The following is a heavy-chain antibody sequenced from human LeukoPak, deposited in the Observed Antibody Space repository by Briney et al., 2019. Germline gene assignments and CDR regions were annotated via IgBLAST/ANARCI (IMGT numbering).Heavy chain of an antibody. V-gene: IGHV3-30*03. CDR2: ISYDGSNE. Sequence: GGSLRLSCAASGFTFSSYGMHWVSQAPGKGLERLAVISYDGSNEYYADSVKGRFTISRDNSKNTQFLQMNSLRAEDTAVYYCARDPLSGGSYFDYWGQGTLVTVSS. CDR3: ARDPLSGGSYFDY. D-gene: IGHD2-15*01. CDR1: GFTFSSYG. J-gene: IGHJ4*02.